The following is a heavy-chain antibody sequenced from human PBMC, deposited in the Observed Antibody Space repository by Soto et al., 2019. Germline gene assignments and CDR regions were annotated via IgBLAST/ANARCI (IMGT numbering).Heavy chain of an antibody. D-gene: IGHD2-21*02. V-gene: IGHV4-4*02. CDR3: ARGGGDCYSGLCYFDY. CDR2: IYHSGST. J-gene: IGHJ4*02. CDR1: GGASRSSNW. Sequence: SASLSLRCAGAGGASRSSNWGSGVLGNEGKGREWMGEIYHSGSTNYNPSLKSRVTISVDKSKNQFSLKLSSVTAADTAVYYCARGGGDCYSGLCYFDYWGQGTLVTVSS.